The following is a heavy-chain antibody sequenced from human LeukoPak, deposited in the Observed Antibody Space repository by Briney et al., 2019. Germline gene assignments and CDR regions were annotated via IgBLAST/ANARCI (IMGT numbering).Heavy chain of an antibody. CDR1: GFTFSSYS. V-gene: IGHV3-21*01. Sequence: GGSLRLSCAASGFTFSSYSMNWVRQAPGKGLEWVSSISSSSSYIYYADSVKGRFTISRDNAKNSLYLQMNSLSAEDTAVYYCASIPPFYYDFWSGVQYYMDVWGKGTTVTVSS. CDR2: ISSSSSYI. J-gene: IGHJ6*03. CDR3: ASIPPFYYDFWSGVQYYMDV. D-gene: IGHD3-3*01.